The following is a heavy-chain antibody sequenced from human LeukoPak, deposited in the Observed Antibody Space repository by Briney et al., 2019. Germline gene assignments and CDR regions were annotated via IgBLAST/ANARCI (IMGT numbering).Heavy chain of an antibody. J-gene: IGHJ4*02. CDR2: ISANDCNT. CDR1: CYTFTSYG. Sequence: ASVKVSCKASCYTFTSYGISWVRQAPGQGLEWMVWISANDCNTDYPQKLQGRVTMTTDTSTSTAYMELRSLRSDDTAVYYCARESHVTREDYWGQGTLVTVSS. CDR3: ARESHVTREDY. V-gene: IGHV1-18*01. D-gene: IGHD3-10*01.